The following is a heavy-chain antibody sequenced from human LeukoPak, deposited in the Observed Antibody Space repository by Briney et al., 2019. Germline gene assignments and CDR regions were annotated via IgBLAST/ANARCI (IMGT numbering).Heavy chain of an antibody. V-gene: IGHV3-33*08. CDR3: ARDTTEGVLSLDV. J-gene: IGHJ6*02. D-gene: IGHD2-8*01. Sequence: PGRSLRLSCAASGFTFSSYGMHWVRQAPGKGPEWVAVIWYDGSKQYYTESVQGRFTISRDNSKNTLDLQMSSLRVEDTAVYYCARDTTEGVLSLDVWGQGTTVTVSS. CDR1: GFTFSSYG. CDR2: IWYDGSKQ.